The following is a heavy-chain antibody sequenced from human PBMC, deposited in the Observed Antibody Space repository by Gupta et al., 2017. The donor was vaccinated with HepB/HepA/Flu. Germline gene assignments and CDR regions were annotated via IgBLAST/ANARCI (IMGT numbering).Heavy chain of an antibody. CDR1: GLTFDDYG. Sequence: EVQLVEAGGALVQPGRSLRLSCVGSGLTFDDYGFHWVSQRPGKGLEWVSGNSCNSNAVEYADSAKWLFIIYSSNANTSLYLQLASLRVENTTPPTIAKDREGGEGDYSPLSDAMDDWG. CDR2: NSCNSNAV. CDR3: AKDREGGEGDYSPLSDAMDD. V-gene: IGHV3-9*01. D-gene: IGHD2-21*01. J-gene: IGHJ6*01.